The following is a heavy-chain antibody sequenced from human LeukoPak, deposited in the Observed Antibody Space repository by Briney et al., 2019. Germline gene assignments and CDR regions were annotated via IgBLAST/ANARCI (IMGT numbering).Heavy chain of an antibody. CDR2: ISGRSGST. CDR3: ASGFTGRDY. D-gene: IGHD7-27*01. J-gene: IGHJ4*02. V-gene: IGHV3-23*01. CDR1: GFTFSSYG. Sequence: PGGSLRLSCAASGFTFSSYGMSWVRQAPGKGLEWVSAISGRSGSTYYGDSVKGRFTISRDNSKNTLYLQMNSLRAGDTAVYYCASGFTGRDYWGQGTLVTVSS.